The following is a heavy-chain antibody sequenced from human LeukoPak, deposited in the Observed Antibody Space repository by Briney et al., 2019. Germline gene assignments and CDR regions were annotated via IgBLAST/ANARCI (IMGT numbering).Heavy chain of an antibody. D-gene: IGHD6-19*01. CDR1: GGSINTHY. CDR2: IYYTGKT. V-gene: IGHV4-59*08. CDR3: VRRDPGWNYFDY. J-gene: IGHJ4*02. Sequence: SETLSLTCAVSGGSINTHYWGWIRQPPGKGLEWIGNIYYTGKTTYNPSLKSRVTISLDTSRNHLSLKLTSVLAADTAIYYCVRRDPGWNYFDYWGQGIPVTVSS.